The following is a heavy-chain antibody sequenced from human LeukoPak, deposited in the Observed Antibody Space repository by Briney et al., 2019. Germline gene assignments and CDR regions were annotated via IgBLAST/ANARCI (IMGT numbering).Heavy chain of an antibody. Sequence: ASVKVSCKASGYTFTSYDINWVRQVTGQGPEWMGWMNPNSGNTGYAQKFQGRVTITRNTSISTAYMELSSLRSEDTAVYYCARSKPIMSYMDVWGKGTTVTVSS. CDR3: ARSKPIMSYMDV. CDR2: MNPNSGNT. V-gene: IGHV1-8*03. CDR1: GYTFTSYD. J-gene: IGHJ6*03.